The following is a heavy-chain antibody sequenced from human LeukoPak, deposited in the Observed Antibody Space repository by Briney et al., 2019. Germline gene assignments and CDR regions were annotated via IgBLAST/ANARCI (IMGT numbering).Heavy chain of an antibody. CDR1: GGSFSGYY. CDR2: INHSGST. J-gene: IGHJ4*02. CDR3: ARAKYYYGSGSYYNEEPFDY. D-gene: IGHD3-10*01. Sequence: SETLSLTCAVYGGSFSGYYWSWIRQPPGKGLEWIGEINHSGSTNYNPSLKSRVTISVDTSKNQFSLKLSSVTAADTAVYYCARAKYYYGSGSYYNEEPFDYWGQGTLVTVSS. V-gene: IGHV4-34*01.